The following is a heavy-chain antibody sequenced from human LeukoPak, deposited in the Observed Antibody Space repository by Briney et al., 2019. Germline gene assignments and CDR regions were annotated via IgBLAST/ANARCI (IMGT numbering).Heavy chain of an antibody. D-gene: IGHD2-15*01. J-gene: IGHJ6*02. CDR1: GGSFSGYY. CDR3: ARRGLGYCSGGSCSTTYGMDV. V-gene: IGHV4-34*01. CDR2: INHSGST. Sequence: SSETLSLTCAVYGGSFSGYYWSWIRQPPGKGLEWIGEINHSGSTNYNPSLKSRVTISVDTSKNQFSLKLSSVTAADTAVYYCARRGLGYCSGGSCSTTYGMDVWGQGTTVTVSS.